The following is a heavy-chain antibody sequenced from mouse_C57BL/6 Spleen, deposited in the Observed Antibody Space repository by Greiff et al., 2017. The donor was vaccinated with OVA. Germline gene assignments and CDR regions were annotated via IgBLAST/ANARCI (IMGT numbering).Heavy chain of an antibody. CDR2: ISDGGSYT. J-gene: IGHJ2*01. Sequence: EVNVVESGGGLVKPGGSLKLSCAASGFTFSSYAMSWVRQTPEKRLEWVATISDGGSYTYYPDNVKGRFTISRDNAKNNLYLQMSHLKSEDTAMYYCAREGGSSYDFDYWGQGTTLTVSS. CDR1: GFTFSSYA. CDR3: AREGGSSYDFDY. D-gene: IGHD1-1*01. V-gene: IGHV5-4*01.